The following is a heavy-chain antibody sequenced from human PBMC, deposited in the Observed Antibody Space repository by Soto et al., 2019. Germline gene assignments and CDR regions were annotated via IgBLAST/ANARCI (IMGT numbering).Heavy chain of an antibody. CDR1: GFTFSNPW. J-gene: IGHJ6*02. CDR3: TTVSRELIAYYYGMDV. D-gene: IGHD1-7*01. CDR2: IKSKTDGGTT. V-gene: IGHV3-15*07. Sequence: GRSLRLSCAASGFTFSNPWMNWVRQAPGKGLEWVGRIKSKTDGGTTDYAAPVKGRFTISRDDSKNTLYLQMNSLKTEDTAVYYCTTVSRELIAYYYGMDVWGQGTTVTVSS.